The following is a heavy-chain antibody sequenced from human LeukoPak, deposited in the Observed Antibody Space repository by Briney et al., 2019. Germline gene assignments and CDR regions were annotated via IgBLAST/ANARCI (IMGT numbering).Heavy chain of an antibody. D-gene: IGHD4-17*01. J-gene: IGHJ6*02. Sequence: GGSLRLSCAASGFNFSSYSMNWVRQASGKGLEWVSSISSSSSNIYYADSVKGRFTISRDNAKSSLYLQMSSLRAEDTAVYYCARDDYGDTYGMDVWGQGTTVTVSS. CDR1: GFNFSSYS. V-gene: IGHV3-21*06. CDR2: ISSSSSNI. CDR3: ARDDYGDTYGMDV.